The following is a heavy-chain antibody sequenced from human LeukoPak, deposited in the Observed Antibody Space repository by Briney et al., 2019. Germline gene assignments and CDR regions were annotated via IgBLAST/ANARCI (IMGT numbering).Heavy chain of an antibody. V-gene: IGHV5-51*01. CDR2: IYVDDSET. CDR1: GYSFSSNW. J-gene: IGHJ6*02. Sequence: GESLKISCKGSGYSFSSNWIGWVRQMPWRGLESMGIIYVDDSETRYSPSFQGQVTISADKSISTVYLQWSSLRVSDTAMYYCARPLDYYYYGVDVWGQGTSVTVSS. CDR3: ARPLDYYYYGVDV.